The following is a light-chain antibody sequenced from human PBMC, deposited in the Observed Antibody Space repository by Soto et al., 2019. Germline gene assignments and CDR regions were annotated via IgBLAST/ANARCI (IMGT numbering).Light chain of an antibody. Sequence: EIVLTQSPGTLSLSPGEGATLSCRASQSVSSSSLAWYQQKPGQAPRLLIYAASKRATGIPERFSGGGSETDFTLTISRLEPEDFAVYYCQHYSSSRWTFGQGTKVDIK. CDR3: QHYSSSRWT. V-gene: IGKV3-20*01. CDR2: AAS. J-gene: IGKJ1*01. CDR1: QSVSSSS.